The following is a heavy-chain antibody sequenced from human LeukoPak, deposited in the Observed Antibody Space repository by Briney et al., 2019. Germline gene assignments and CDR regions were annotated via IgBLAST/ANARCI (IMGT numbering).Heavy chain of an antibody. CDR3: ARCLLIAAAGTAGYYYYMDV. J-gene: IGHJ6*03. V-gene: IGHV5-51*01. D-gene: IGHD6-13*01. Sequence: KRGESLKISCKGSGYSFTSYWIGWVRQVPGKGLEWMGIIYPGDSDTRYSPSFQGQVTISADKSISTAYLQWSSLKASDTAMYYCARCLLIAAAGTAGYYYYMDVWGKGTTVTVSS. CDR1: GYSFTSYW. CDR2: IYPGDSDT.